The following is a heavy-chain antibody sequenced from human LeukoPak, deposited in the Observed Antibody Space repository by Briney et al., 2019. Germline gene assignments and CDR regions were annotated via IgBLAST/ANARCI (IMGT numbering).Heavy chain of an antibody. CDR1: EYTFTDYY. Sequence: ASVKVSCKASEYTFTDYYMQWVRQAPGQGLEWMGWINPNSGGTNYAQKFQGRVTMTEDTSTDTAYMELSSLRSEDTAVYYCATQVLRFLEWDYWGQGTLVTVSS. CDR3: ATQVLRFLEWDY. D-gene: IGHD3-3*01. J-gene: IGHJ4*02. CDR2: INPNSGGT. V-gene: IGHV1-2*02.